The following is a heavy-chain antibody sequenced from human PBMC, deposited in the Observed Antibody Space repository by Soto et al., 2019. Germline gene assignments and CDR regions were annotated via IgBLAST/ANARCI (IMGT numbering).Heavy chain of an antibody. V-gene: IGHV5-51*01. D-gene: IGHD2-15*01. CDR3: VRHGRSGGSSYTGWFDP. J-gene: IGHJ5*02. CDR2: IYPVESDA. CDR1: GYTFVNYW. Sequence: GESLKISCQASGYTFVNYWIGWVRQMPGKGLELMGIIYPVESDARYGPSFQGQVIISADKSITTVYLQWSSLRASDTAIYYCVRHGRSGGSSYTGWFDPWGQGTLVTVSS.